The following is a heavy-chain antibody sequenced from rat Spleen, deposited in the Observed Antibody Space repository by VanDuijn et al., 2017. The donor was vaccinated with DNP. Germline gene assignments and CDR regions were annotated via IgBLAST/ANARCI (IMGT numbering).Heavy chain of an antibody. Sequence: EVQLVESGGGLVQPGRSLKLSCAASGFTFSNYGMAWVRQAPKKGLEWVATIKTDGGSTYYSDSVKGRFTISRDNAENTVYLQMNSLRSEDTATYYCAKNSGYYFDYWGQGVMVTVSS. D-gene: IGHD4-3*01. CDR2: IKTDGGST. J-gene: IGHJ2*01. CDR1: GFTFSNYG. CDR3: AKNSGYYFDY. V-gene: IGHV5S13*01.